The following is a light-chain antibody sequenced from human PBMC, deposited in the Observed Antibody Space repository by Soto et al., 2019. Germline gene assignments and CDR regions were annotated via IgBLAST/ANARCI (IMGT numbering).Light chain of an antibody. CDR3: CSYAGSSTLFYV. Sequence: QSVLTQPASVSGSPGQSITISCTGASSDVGSYNLVSWYQQHPGKAPKLIIYEVSKRPSGVSNRFSGSKSGNTASLTISGLQAEDEADYYCCSYAGSSTLFYVFGTGTKVTVL. CDR1: SSDVGSYNL. CDR2: EVS. V-gene: IGLV2-23*02. J-gene: IGLJ1*01.